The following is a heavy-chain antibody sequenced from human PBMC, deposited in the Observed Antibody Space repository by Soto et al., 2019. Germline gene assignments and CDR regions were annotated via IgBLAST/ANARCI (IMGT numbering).Heavy chain of an antibody. CDR2: ISGSGGST. V-gene: IGHV3-23*01. CDR1: GFTFSSYA. J-gene: IGHJ4*02. CDR3: AKDGRSNSGLGRFFDY. Sequence: PGGSLRLSCAASGFTFSSYAMSWVRQAPGKGLEWVSAISGSGGSTYYADSVKGRFTISRDNSKNTLYLQMNSLRAEDTAVYYCAKDGRSNSGLGRFFDYWGQGTLVTVSS. D-gene: IGHD5-12*01.